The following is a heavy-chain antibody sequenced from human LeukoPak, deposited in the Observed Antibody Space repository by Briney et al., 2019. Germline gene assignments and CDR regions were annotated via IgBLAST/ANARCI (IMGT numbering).Heavy chain of an antibody. CDR1: VYSISRGYY. CDR2: ISHSGST. D-gene: IGHD6-19*01. J-gene: IGHJ5*02. V-gene: IGHV4-38-2*01. CDR3: ARVTGAVADENWFDP. Sequence: PSETLSLTCVVSVYSISRGYYWGWLRQPPGKGLEWIGSISHSGSTYYNPSLKSRVTISVDTSKNQFSLKLSSVTTADTAVYYCARVTGAVADENWFDPWGQGTLVTVSS.